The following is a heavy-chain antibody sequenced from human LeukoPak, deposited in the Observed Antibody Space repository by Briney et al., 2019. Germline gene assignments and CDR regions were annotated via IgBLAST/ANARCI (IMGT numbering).Heavy chain of an antibody. CDR3: ASPASGSGSSRLDY. V-gene: IGHV4-59*01. J-gene: IGHJ4*02. D-gene: IGHD3-10*01. CDR1: GGSISSYY. Sequence: SETLSLTCTVSGGSISSYYWSWIRQPPGKGLEWIGYVYYSGSTNYNPSLKSRVTISVDTPKNQFSLKLSSVTAADTAVYYCASPASGSGSSRLDYWGQGTLVTVSS. CDR2: VYYSGST.